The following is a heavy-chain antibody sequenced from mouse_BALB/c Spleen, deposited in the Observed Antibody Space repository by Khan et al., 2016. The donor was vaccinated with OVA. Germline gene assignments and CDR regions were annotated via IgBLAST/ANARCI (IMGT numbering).Heavy chain of an antibody. D-gene: IGHD1-1*01. Sequence: EVELVESGGGLVQPGGSRKLSCAASGFTFSSYGMHWVRQAPEKGLEWVAYISGDSSTIYYTDTVKGRFTISRDNPKNTLSLQMTSLRSEDTVMYYCATSYYYGYYFDYWGPGTTLTVSS. CDR2: ISGDSSTI. V-gene: IGHV5-17*02. CDR1: GFTFSSYG. CDR3: ATSYYYGYYFDY. J-gene: IGHJ2*01.